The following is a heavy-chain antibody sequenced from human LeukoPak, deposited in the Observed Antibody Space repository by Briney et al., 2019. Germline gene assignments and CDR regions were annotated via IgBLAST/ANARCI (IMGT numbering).Heavy chain of an antibody. CDR2: INPNSGGT. CDR1: GYTFTGYY. Sequence: ASVKVSCKASGYTFTGYYMHRVRQAPGQGLEWMGWINPNSGGTNYAQKFQGRVTMTRDTSISTAYMELSRLRSDDTAVYYCARVPLYYDILTGQPPLDYWGQGTLVTVSS. CDR3: ARVPLYYDILTGQPPLDY. V-gene: IGHV1-2*02. D-gene: IGHD3-9*01. J-gene: IGHJ4*02.